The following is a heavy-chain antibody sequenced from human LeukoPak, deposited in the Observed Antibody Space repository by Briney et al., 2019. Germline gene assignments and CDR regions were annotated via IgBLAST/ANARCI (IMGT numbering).Heavy chain of an antibody. CDR1: GFAFSNYG. CDR2: ISYDGSNK. V-gene: IGHV3-30*18. D-gene: IGHD3-10*01. Sequence: PGGSLRLSCAASGFAFSNYGMHWVRQAPGKGLEWVAVISYDGSNKYYADSVKGRFTISRDNSKNTLYLQMNSLRAEDTAVYYCAKDRVRGVIITTALDYWGQGTLVTVSS. CDR3: AKDRVRGVIITTALDY. J-gene: IGHJ4*02.